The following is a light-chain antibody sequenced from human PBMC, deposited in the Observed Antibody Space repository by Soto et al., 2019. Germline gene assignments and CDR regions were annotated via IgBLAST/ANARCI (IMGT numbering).Light chain of an antibody. V-gene: IGKV1-5*03. J-gene: IGKJ1*01. Sequence: DIHMTQSPSTLSTSVVDTCXXXXXASQTISSWLAWYQQKPGKAPKLLIYKASTLKSGVPSRFSGSGSGTEFTLTISSLQPDDFATYYCQHYNSYSEAFGQGTKVDIK. CDR3: QHYNSYSEA. CDR2: KAS. CDR1: QTISSW.